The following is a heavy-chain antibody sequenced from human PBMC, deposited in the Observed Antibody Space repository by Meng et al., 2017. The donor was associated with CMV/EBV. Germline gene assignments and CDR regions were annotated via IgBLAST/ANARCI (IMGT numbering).Heavy chain of an antibody. CDR1: GFTISSYY. J-gene: IGHJ6*02. D-gene: IGHD5-12*01. CDR2: IYSGGST. Sequence: GGSLRLSCAASGFTISSYYMTWVRQAPGKGLEWVSLIYSGGSTYYADSVKGRFTITRENSKNTPFLQMNSLRAEDTAVYYCARGDIVTTFRTDYYYYGMDDWGQGTTVTVSS. CDR3: ARGDIVTTFRTDYYYYGMDD. V-gene: IGHV3-53*01.